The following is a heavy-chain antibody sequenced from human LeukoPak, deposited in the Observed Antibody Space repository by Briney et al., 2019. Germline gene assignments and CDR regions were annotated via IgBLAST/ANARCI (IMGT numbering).Heavy chain of an antibody. CDR1: GFTFSSYA. Sequence: GRSLRLSCAASGFTFSSYAMSWVRQAPGQGLEWVSAISGSGGSTYYADSVKGRFTISRDNSKNTLYLQMNRLRAEDTAVYYCAKDRYYDSSGLFDYWGQGTLVTVSS. J-gene: IGHJ4*02. V-gene: IGHV3-23*01. D-gene: IGHD3-22*01. CDR3: AKDRYYDSSGLFDY. CDR2: ISGSGGST.